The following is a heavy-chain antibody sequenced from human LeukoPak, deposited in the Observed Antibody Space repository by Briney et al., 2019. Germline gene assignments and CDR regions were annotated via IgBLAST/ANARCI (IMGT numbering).Heavy chain of an antibody. J-gene: IGHJ4*02. CDR3: ARKRYYYDSSGYYDFDY. V-gene: IGHV1-18*01. CDR1: GYTFTSYG. D-gene: IGHD3-22*01. Sequence: ASVKVSCKGSGYTFTSYGISWVRQAPGQGLEWMGWISTYNGNTNYAQKFQGRVTMTTDTSTSTAYMELRGLRSDDTAVYYCARKRYYYDSSGYYDFDYWGQGTLVTVSS. CDR2: ISTYNGNT.